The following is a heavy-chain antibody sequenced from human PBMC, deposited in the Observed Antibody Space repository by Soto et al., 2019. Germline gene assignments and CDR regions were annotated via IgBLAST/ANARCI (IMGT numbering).Heavy chain of an antibody. CDR2: ISWNSGSI. CDR1: GFTFDDYA. Sequence: PGGSLRLSCAASGFTFDDYAMHWVRQAPGKGLEWVSGISWNSGSIGYADSVKGRFTISRDNAKNSLYLQMNSLRAEDTAAYYCVRDGSSGWHFDSWGQGTLVTVSS. CDR3: VRDGSSGWHFDS. J-gene: IGHJ4*02. D-gene: IGHD6-19*01. V-gene: IGHV3-9*01.